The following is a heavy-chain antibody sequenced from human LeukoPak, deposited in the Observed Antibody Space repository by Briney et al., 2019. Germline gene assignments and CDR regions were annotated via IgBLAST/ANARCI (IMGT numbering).Heavy chain of an antibody. CDR2: IYYSGST. J-gene: IGHJ4*02. CDR1: GGSISSGGYY. V-gene: IGHV4-31*03. CDR3: ARDKGEYYDSSGYLDY. D-gene: IGHD3-22*01. Sequence: SETLSLTCTVSGGSISSGGYYWSWIRQHPGKGLEWIGYIYYSGSTYYNPSLKSRVTISVDTSKNQFSLKLSSVTAADTAMYYCARDKGEYYDSSGYLDYRGQGTPVTVSS.